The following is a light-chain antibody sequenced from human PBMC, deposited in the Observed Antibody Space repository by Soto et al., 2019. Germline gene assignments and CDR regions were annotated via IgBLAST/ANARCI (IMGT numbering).Light chain of an antibody. V-gene: IGKV1-5*03. Sequence: DILLTQSPSTLSTSVGDRVTISCWASQSINKWLAWYQHKPGKAPNLLIYEVSTLHSGVPSRFSGSGSGTEFTLTISSLRPDDFATYYCQHYSGDRATFGQGTKVDI. CDR2: EVS. J-gene: IGKJ1*01. CDR1: QSINKW. CDR3: QHYSGDRAT.